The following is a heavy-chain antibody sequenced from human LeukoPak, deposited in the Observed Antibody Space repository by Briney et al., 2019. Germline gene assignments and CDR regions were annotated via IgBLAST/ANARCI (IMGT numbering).Heavy chain of an antibody. Sequence: GGSLRLSCAASGFTFSGYWMSWVRQAPGRGLEWVANIKQDGSEEYYVDSVKGRFTISRDNAKSSLYLQMNGLRAEDTAVYYCARGENWAFDHWGQGTPVTVSS. V-gene: IGHV3-7*05. D-gene: IGHD2/OR15-2a*01. J-gene: IGHJ4*02. CDR2: IKQDGSEE. CDR1: GFTFSGYW. CDR3: ARGENWAFDH.